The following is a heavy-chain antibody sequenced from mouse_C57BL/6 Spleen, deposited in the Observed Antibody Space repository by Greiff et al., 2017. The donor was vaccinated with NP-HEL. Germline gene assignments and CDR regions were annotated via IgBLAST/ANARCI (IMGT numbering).Heavy chain of an antibody. CDR2: IDPSDSYT. Sequence: QVQLQQPGAELVMPGASVKLSCKASGYTFTSYWMHWVKQRPGQGLEWIGEIDPSDSYTNYNQKFKGKSTLTVDKSSSPAYMQLSSLTSDDSAVYYCARNYGRFYAMDYWGQRTSVTVSS. D-gene: IGHD1-1*01. CDR3: ARNYGRFYAMDY. J-gene: IGHJ4*01. CDR1: GYTFTSYW. V-gene: IGHV1-69*01.